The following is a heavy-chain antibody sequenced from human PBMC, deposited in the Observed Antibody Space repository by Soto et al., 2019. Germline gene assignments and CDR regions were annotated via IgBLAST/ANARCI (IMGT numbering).Heavy chain of an antibody. CDR2: IFYSGST. CDR1: GGSISSGDYY. Sequence: SETLSLTCTVSGGSISSGDYYWSWIRQPPGKGLEWIGYIFYSGSTYYNPSLKSRVTISVDTSKNQFSLKLSSVTAADTGVYYCARYGGYEGLRFDPWGQGTLVTVSS. D-gene: IGHD5-12*01. J-gene: IGHJ5*02. V-gene: IGHV4-30-4*01. CDR3: ARYGGYEGLRFDP.